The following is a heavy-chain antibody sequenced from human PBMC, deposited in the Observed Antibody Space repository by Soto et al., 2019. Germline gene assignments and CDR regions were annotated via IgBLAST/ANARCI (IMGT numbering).Heavy chain of an antibody. J-gene: IGHJ6*02. CDR3: ARASCSGGSCYLTSRYNYYVMDV. V-gene: IGHV4-34*01. CDR2: ITHSGTT. Sequence: SESLSLTCAVHGASFSGYYWSWVRQSPGKGLEWIGEITHSGTTNCSPSLKSRVTISVDTSKNHFFLSLRSVTAADTGVYYFARASCSGGSCYLTSRYNYYVMDVWGQGTTVTVSS. D-gene: IGHD2-15*01. CDR1: GASFSGYY.